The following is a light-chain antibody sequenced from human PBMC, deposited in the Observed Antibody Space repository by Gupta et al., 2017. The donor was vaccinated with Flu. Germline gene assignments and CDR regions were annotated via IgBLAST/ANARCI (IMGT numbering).Light chain of an antibody. CDR3: QQRYSTPF. J-gene: IGKJ3*01. V-gene: IGKV1-39*01. CDR2: GAS. Sequence: DIQMTQSPSSLSASVGDRVNITCRASQSISNYWNWYQQKPGTAPKLLIYGASSLHSGVPSWFSGSGSGTDFTLTISSLQPEDFATYYCQQRYSTPFFGPGTKVNIK. CDR1: QSISNY.